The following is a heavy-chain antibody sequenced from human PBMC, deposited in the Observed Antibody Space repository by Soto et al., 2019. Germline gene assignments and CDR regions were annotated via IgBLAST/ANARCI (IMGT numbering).Heavy chain of an antibody. CDR3: ARQRDNWNSYYFDY. Sequence: SLRLSCAASGFTVSSNYMSWVRQAPGKGLEWVSVIYSGGSTYYADSVKGRFTISRDNSKNTLYLQMNSLRAEDTAVYYCARQRDNWNSYYFDYWGQGTLVTVSS. J-gene: IGHJ4*02. CDR1: GFTVSSNY. CDR2: IYSGGST. V-gene: IGHV3-53*01. D-gene: IGHD1-7*01.